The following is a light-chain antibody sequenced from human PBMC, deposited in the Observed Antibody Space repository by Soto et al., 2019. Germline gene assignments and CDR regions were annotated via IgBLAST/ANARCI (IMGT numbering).Light chain of an antibody. Sequence: QSVLTQPPSVSGAPGQRVTISCTGSRSNIGAGYDVHRYQLLPGTAPKLLIDGNTNRPSGIPDRLSGSTSGTSASLAITGLAAEDEAEYYCQSYDITLGGVVFGGGTKLTVL. V-gene: IGLV1-40*01. J-gene: IGLJ3*02. CDR1: RSNIGAGYD. CDR2: GNT. CDR3: QSYDITLGGVV.